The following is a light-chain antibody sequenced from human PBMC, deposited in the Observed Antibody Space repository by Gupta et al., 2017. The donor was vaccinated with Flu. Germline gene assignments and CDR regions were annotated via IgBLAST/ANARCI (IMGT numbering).Light chain of an antibody. V-gene: IGLV6-57*01. CDR3: QTYDSDSRV. CDR1: SGVIACNY. Sequence: SGVIACNYVSWYQQRPGSSPRLVIFEDIRRHSGVPGRFSASVDTSSNSASLTISGLKTEAEADYYCQTYDSDSRVFGGGTKLTV. J-gene: IGLJ3*02. CDR2: EDI.